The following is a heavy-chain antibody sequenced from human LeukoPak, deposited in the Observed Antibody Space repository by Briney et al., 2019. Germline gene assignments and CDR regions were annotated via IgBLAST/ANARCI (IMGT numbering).Heavy chain of an antibody. Sequence: ASVKVSCKTSGYTFTDYAVQWVRQAPGQRLEWMGWINAGNGKKKYSQKFQDRVTITRDTSATTAYLDLNSLRSEDTAVYYCARARWTSTVTTYYLDYWGQGALVTVSS. CDR2: INAGNGKK. J-gene: IGHJ4*02. D-gene: IGHD4-17*01. V-gene: IGHV1-3*01. CDR3: ARARWTSTVTTYYLDY. CDR1: GYTFTDYA.